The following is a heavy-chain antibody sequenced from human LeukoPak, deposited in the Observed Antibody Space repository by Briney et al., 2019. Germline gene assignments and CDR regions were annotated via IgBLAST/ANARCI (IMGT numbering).Heavy chain of an antibody. D-gene: IGHD1-26*01. J-gene: IGHJ4*02. Sequence: SETLSLTCAVSGGSISSSNWWSWVRQPPGKGLEWIGSIYHSGSTYYNPSLKSRVTISVDTSKNQFSLKLSSVTAAETAVYYCARSPRLGRYGYGPWELPVSYFDYWGQGTLVTVSS. CDR2: IYHSGST. CDR1: GGSISSSNW. V-gene: IGHV4-4*02. CDR3: ARSPRLGRYGYGPWELPVSYFDY.